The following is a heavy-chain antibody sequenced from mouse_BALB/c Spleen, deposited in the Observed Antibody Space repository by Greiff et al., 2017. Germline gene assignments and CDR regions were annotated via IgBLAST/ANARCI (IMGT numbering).Heavy chain of an antibody. D-gene: IGHD2-4*01. V-gene: IGHV1-69*02. CDR3: TTMITTAYFDY. J-gene: IGHJ2*01. Sequence: QVQLQQPGAELVRPGASVQLSCKASGYTFTSYWINWVKQRPGQGLEWIGNIYPSDSYTNYNQKFKDKATLTVDKSSSTAYMQLSSPTSEDSAVYYCTTMITTAYFDYWGQGTTLTVSS. CDR1: GYTFTSYW. CDR2: IYPSDSYT.